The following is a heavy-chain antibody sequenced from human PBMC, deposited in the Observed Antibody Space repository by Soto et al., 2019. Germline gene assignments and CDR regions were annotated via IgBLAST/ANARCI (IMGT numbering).Heavy chain of an antibody. CDR1: GGSISRSSYY. CDR3: ARLEGLATISYYFDF. V-gene: IGHV4-39*01. D-gene: IGHD3-9*01. Sequence: NPSETLSLTCTVSGGSISRSSYYWGWIRQPPGKGLEWIGSIYYSGSTYYNPSLKSRVTISVDTSKSQFSLKLNSVTAADSAVYFCARLEGLATISYYFDFWGPGALVTVSS. J-gene: IGHJ4*02. CDR2: IYYSGST.